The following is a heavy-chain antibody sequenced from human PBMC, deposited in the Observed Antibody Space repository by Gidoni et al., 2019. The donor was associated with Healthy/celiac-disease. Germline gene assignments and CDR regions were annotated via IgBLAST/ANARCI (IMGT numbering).Heavy chain of an antibody. CDR3: AKSTGWEWLLGFFDY. J-gene: IGHJ4*02. CDR2: ISWNSGSI. V-gene: IGHV3-9*01. CDR1: GFPFDDYA. D-gene: IGHD3-3*01. Sequence: EVQLVESGGGLVQPGRSLRLSCAASGFPFDDYAMHWVRQAPGKGLEWVSGISWNSGSIGYADSVKGRFTISRDNAKNSLYLQMNSLRAEDTALYYCAKSTGWEWLLGFFDYWGQGTLVTVSS.